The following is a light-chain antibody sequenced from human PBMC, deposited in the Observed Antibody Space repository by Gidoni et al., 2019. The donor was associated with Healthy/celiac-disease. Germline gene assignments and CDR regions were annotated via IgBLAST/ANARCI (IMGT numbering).Light chain of an antibody. V-gene: IGLV2-23*01. Sequence: QSALTQPASVSGSPGQSITISCTGTSSEVGSYNLVSWYQQHPGKAPKLLIYEGSKRPSGVSNLFSGSKAGNTASLTISGLQAEDEADYYCCSYAGSSTWVFGGGTKLTVL. CDR2: EGS. J-gene: IGLJ3*02. CDR3: CSYAGSSTWV. CDR1: SSEVGSYNL.